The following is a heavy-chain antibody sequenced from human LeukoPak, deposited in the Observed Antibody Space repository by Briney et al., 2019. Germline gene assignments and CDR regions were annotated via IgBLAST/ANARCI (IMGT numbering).Heavy chain of an antibody. CDR2: IYTSGST. J-gene: IGHJ6*03. CDR1: GGSISSYY. CDR3: ARDRNDYIWGSYYMDV. V-gene: IGHV4-4*07. D-gene: IGHD3-16*01. Sequence: SETLSLTCTVSGGSISSYYWSWIRRPAGKGLEWIGRIYTSGSTNYNPSLKSRVTMSVDTSKNQFSLKLSSVTAADTAVYYCARDRNDYIWGSYYMDVWGKGTTVTVSS.